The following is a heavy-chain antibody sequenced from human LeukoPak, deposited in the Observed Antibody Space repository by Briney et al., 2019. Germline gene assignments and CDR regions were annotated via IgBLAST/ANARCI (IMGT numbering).Heavy chain of an antibody. V-gene: IGHV3-7*01. Sequence: GGSLRLSCAASGFTFSSYWMSWVRQAPGKGLEWVANIKQDGSEKYYVDSVKGRFTISRDNAKNSLYLQMNSPRAEDTAVYYCARENNSPGYYYGMDVWGQGTTVTVSS. CDR1: GFTFSSYW. CDR3: ARENNSPGYYYGMDV. J-gene: IGHJ6*02. CDR2: IKQDGSEK. D-gene: IGHD2-2*01.